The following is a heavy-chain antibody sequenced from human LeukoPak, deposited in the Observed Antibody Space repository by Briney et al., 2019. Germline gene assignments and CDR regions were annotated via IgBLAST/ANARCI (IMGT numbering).Heavy chain of an antibody. J-gene: IGHJ6*03. CDR3: ARVDVPHYYNSGSYPYYYYMDV. CDR2: ISAYNGNT. CDR1: GYTFTSYG. Sequence: ASVKVSCKASGYTFTSYGISWVRQAPGQGLEWMGWISAYNGNTNYAQKLQGRVTMTTDTSTSTAYMELRSLRSDDTAVYYCARVDVPHYYNSGSYPYYYYMDVWGTGTTVTVSS. V-gene: IGHV1-18*01. D-gene: IGHD3-10*01.